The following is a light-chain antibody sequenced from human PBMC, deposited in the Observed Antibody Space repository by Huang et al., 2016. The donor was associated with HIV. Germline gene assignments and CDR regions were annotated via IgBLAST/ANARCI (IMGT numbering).Light chain of an antibody. Sequence: DIQMTQSPSSLSASVGDRVTITCQASQDISNYLNWYQQKPGKAPKLLIYDASNLETVVPSRCSGSRSGTHFTFTINNLQPEDIATYYCQQYDNLHTFGQGTKLEIK. CDR1: QDISNY. CDR2: DAS. CDR3: QQYDNLHT. V-gene: IGKV1-33*01. J-gene: IGKJ2*01.